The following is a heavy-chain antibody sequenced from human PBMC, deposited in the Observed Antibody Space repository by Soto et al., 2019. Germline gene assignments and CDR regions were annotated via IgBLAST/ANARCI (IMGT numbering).Heavy chain of an antibody. Sequence: QVQLQESGPGLVKPSETLSLTCTVSGGSISSYYWSWIRQPPGKGLEWIGYIYYSGSTNYNPSLKSRVTISVDTSKNQCSLKLSSVTAADTAVYYCARDGYDSSDYYYGMDVWGQGTTVTVSS. J-gene: IGHJ6*02. D-gene: IGHD3-22*01. V-gene: IGHV4-59*01. CDR3: ARDGYDSSDYYYGMDV. CDR1: GGSISSYY. CDR2: IYYSGST.